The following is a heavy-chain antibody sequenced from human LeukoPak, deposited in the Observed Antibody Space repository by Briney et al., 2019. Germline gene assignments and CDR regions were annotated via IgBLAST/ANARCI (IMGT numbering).Heavy chain of an antibody. CDR1: GGSISSSSYY. CDR3: ARQRRYCSSTSCYAFYY. Sequence: SAETLSLTCTVSGGSISSSSYYWGWIRQPPGKGLEWIGSIYYSGSTYYNPSLKSRVTISVYTSKNEFSLKLSSVTAADTAVYYCARQRRYCSSTSCYAFYYWGQGTLVTVSS. D-gene: IGHD2-2*01. V-gene: IGHV4-39*01. CDR2: IYYSGST. J-gene: IGHJ4*02.